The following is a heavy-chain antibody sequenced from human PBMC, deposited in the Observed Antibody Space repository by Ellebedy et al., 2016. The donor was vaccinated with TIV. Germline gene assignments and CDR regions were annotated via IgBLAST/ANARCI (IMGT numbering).Heavy chain of an antibody. CDR3: AKASTLWFGELLYSYHFDY. V-gene: IGHV3-33*06. CDR2: IWYDGSNK. D-gene: IGHD3-10*01. J-gene: IGHJ4*02. CDR1: GFTFSSYW. Sequence: GESLKISCAASGFTFSSYWMHWVRQAPGKGLEWVAVIWYDGSNKYYADSVKGRFTISRDNSKNTLYVQMNSLRAEDTAKYYCAKASTLWFGELLYSYHFDYWGQGTLVTVSS.